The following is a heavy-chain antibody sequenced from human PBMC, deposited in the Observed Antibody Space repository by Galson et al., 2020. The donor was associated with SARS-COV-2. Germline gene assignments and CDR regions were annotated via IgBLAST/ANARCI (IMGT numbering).Heavy chain of an antibody. D-gene: IGHD4-17*01. V-gene: IGHV1-18*01. CDR3: ASRVTTYYYYGMDV. Sequence: ASVKVSCKASGYTFTSYGISWVRQAPGQGLEWMGWISAYNGNTNYAQKLQGRVTMTTDTSTSTAYMELRSLRSDDTAVYYCASRVTTYYYYGMDVWGQGNTVTVSS. CDR2: ISAYNGNT. CDR1: GYTFTSYG. J-gene: IGHJ6*02.